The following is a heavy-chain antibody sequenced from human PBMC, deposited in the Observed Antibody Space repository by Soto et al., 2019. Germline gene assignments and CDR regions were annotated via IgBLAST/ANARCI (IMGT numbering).Heavy chain of an antibody. Sequence: SETLSLTCTVSGGSISSSSYYWGWIRQPPGKGLEWIGSIYYSGSTYYNPSLKSRVTISVDTSKNQFSLKLSSVTAADTAVYYCARLGDVLVPAATDGMDVWGQGTTVT. CDR3: ARLGDVLVPAATDGMDV. D-gene: IGHD2-2*01. CDR2: IYYSGST. CDR1: GGSISSSSYY. V-gene: IGHV4-39*01. J-gene: IGHJ6*02.